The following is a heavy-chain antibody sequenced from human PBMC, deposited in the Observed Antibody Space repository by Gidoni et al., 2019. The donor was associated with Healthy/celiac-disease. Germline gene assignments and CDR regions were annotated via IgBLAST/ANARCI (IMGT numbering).Heavy chain of an antibody. V-gene: IGHV3-30*04. CDR3: ASEPYYYDSSGYTDY. CDR1: GFNFSSYA. Sequence: QVQLVESGGGVVQPGRSLRLSCAASGFNFSSYAMHWVRQAPGKGLEWVAVISYDGSNKYYADSVKGRFTISRDNSKNTLYLQMNSLRAEDTAVYYCASEPYYYDSSGYTDYWGQGTLVTVSS. D-gene: IGHD3-22*01. J-gene: IGHJ4*02. CDR2: ISYDGSNK.